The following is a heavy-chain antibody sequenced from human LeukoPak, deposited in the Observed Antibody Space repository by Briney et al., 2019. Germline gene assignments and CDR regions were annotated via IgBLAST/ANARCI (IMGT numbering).Heavy chain of an antibody. Sequence: PSETLSLTCTVSGGSISSYYWSWIRQPPGKGLEWIGYIYYSGSTNYNPSLKSRVTISVNTSKNQFSLKLTSVTAADTAIYYCSRESGAFCPFGYWGQGTLVIVPP. CDR3: SRESGAFCPFGY. V-gene: IGHV4-59*12. CDR1: GGSISSYY. D-gene: IGHD1-26*01. J-gene: IGHJ4*02. CDR2: IYYSGST.